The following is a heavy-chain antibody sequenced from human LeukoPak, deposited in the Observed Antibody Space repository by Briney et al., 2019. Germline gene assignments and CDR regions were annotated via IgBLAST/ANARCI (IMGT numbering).Heavy chain of an antibody. D-gene: IGHD3-16*01. J-gene: IGHJ4*02. V-gene: IGHV4-39*01. CDR3: VRGSTLRHYQY. Sequence: SETLSPTCTVSGGSISTSTYYWGWIRRPPGKGLEWIGSIYYSGTTYYNPSLKSRVTVSVDTSKNQFSLNLSSVTAADTAVYYCVRGSTLRHYQYWGQGTLVTVSS. CDR2: IYYSGTT. CDR1: GGSISTSTYY.